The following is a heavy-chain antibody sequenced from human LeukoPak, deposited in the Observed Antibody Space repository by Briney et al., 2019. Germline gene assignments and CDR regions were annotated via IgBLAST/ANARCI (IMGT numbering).Heavy chain of an antibody. CDR1: GGSISSYY. Sequence: SETLSLTCTVSGGSISSYYWSWIRQPPGKGLEWIGYIYYSGSTNYNPSLKSRVTISVDTSKDQFSLKLSSVTAADTAVYYCARELFDSSGWYFFDYWGQGTLVTVSS. CDR3: ARELFDSSGWYFFDY. CDR2: IYYSGST. J-gene: IGHJ4*02. D-gene: IGHD6-19*01. V-gene: IGHV4-59*01.